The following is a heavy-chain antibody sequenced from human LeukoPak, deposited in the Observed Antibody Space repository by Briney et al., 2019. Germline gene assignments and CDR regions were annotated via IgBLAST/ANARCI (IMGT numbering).Heavy chain of an antibody. J-gene: IGHJ6*02. CDR2: ISSNGGST. V-gene: IGHV3-64D*09. CDR3: VKAVGAKGDYYYYYGMDV. Sequence: GGSLRLSCAASGFTFSSYAMHWVRQAPGKGLEYVSAISSNGGSTYFADSVKGRFTISRDNSKNTLYLQMSSLRAEDTAVYYCVKAVGAKGDYYYYYGMDVWGQGTTVTVSS. D-gene: IGHD1-26*01. CDR1: GFTFSSYA.